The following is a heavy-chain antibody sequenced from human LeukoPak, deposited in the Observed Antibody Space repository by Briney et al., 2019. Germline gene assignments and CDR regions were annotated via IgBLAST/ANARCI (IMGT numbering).Heavy chain of an antibody. CDR2: INPNSVGT. J-gene: IGHJ1*01. CDR3: ALSSGGLDFQH. V-gene: IGHV1-2*02. CDR1: GYTFTVYY. Sequence: ASVKVSCKASGYTFTVYYMHWVRQAPGQGLEWMGWINPNSVGTNYAQNFQGRVTMTRGTSISTAYMELSRLRSDDTAVYYCALSSGGLDFQHWGQGTLVTVSS. D-gene: IGHD2-15*01.